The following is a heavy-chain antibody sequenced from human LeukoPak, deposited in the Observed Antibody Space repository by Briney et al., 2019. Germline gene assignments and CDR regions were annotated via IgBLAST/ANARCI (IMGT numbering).Heavy chain of an antibody. CDR3: ARDRALIAAAQLDGMDV. V-gene: IGHV3-30*02. CDR2: IRYDGSNK. Sequence: GGSLRLSCAASGFTFSSYGMHWVRQAPGKGLEWVAFIRYDGSNKYYADSVKGRFTISRDNSKNTLYLQMNSLRAEDTAVYYCARDRALIAAAQLDGMDVWGQGTTVTVSS. D-gene: IGHD6-13*01. J-gene: IGHJ6*02. CDR1: GFTFSSYG.